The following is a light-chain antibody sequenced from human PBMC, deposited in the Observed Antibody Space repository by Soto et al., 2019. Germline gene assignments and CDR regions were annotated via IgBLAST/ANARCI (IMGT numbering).Light chain of an antibody. J-gene: IGLJ2*01. V-gene: IGLV2-14*01. Sequence: QSALTQPASVSASPGQSITISCTGASSDVVGYNYVSWYQQYPGRAPTLIIYEVSHRPSGVSHRFSGSKSGNTASLTISGVQAEDEAHYHCVSYTSHRILTFGGGTKVTVL. CDR3: VSYTSHRILT. CDR2: EVS. CDR1: SSDVVGYNY.